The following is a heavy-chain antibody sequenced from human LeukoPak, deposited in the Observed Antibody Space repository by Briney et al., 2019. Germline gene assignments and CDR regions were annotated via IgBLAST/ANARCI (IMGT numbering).Heavy chain of an antibody. CDR3: ITTLPWGPNA. Sequence: GGSLRLSCAASGFTVSNAYMNWVRQAPGKGLEWVGRIKSKTDGGTTDYAAPVKGRFTISRDDSKNTLFLQMNSLKTEDTAVYYCITTLPWGPNAWGQGTLVTVSS. CDR1: GFTVSNAY. V-gene: IGHV3-15*01. J-gene: IGHJ5*02. CDR2: IKSKTDGGTT. D-gene: IGHD3-16*01.